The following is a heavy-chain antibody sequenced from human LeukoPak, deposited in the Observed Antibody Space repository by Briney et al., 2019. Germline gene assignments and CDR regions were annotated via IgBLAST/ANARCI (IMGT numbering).Heavy chain of an antibody. CDR1: GYSFTSYW. J-gene: IGHJ3*02. CDR2: IYPGDSDT. V-gene: IGHV5-51*01. D-gene: IGHD1-7*01. Sequence: GESLKISCKGSGYSFTSYWIGWVRQMPGKGLEWMGIIYPGDSDTRYSPSFQGQVTISADKSISTAYLQWSSLKASDTAMYYCARIEGITGTTGAFDIWGQGTMVTVSS. CDR3: ARIEGITGTTGAFDI.